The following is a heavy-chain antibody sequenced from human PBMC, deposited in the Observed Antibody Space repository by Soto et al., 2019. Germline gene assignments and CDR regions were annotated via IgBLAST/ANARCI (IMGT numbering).Heavy chain of an antibody. V-gene: IGHV1-8*01. CDR1: GYTFTSYD. CDR3: ARGDLAAGFDY. CDR2: MNPNSGNT. J-gene: IGHJ4*02. Sequence: ASVKVSCKASGYTFTSYDINLVRQATVQGLEWMGWMNPNSGNTGYAQKFQGRVTMTRNTSISTAYMELSSLRSEDTAVYYCARGDLAAGFDYWGQGTLVTVSS. D-gene: IGHD6-13*01.